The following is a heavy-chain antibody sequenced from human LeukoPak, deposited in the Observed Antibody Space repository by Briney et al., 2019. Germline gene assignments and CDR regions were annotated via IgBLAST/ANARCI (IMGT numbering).Heavy chain of an antibody. CDR3: ARFPYSGSNYYYYGMDV. J-gene: IGHJ6*02. V-gene: IGHV4-30-4*01. D-gene: IGHD1-26*01. CDR1: GGSISSGDYY. Sequence: SETLSLTCTVSGGSISSGDYYWSWIRQPPGKGLEWIGYIYYSGSTYYNPSLKSRVTISVDTSKNQFSLKLSSVTAADTAVYYCARFPYSGSNYYYYGMDVWGQGTTVTVSS. CDR2: IYYSGST.